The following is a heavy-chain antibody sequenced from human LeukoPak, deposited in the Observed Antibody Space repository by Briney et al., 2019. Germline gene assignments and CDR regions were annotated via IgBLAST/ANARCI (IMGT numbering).Heavy chain of an antibody. CDR2: IISTGNTK. V-gene: IGHV3-11*01. J-gene: IGHJ4*02. CDR1: GFTFSDYY. CDR3: ARDRDWGSYFDS. D-gene: IGHD7-27*01. Sequence: PGGSLRLSCAASGFTFSDYYMSWIRQAPGKGLEWVSFIISTGNTKYYADSVKGRFTISRDNAKNSVYLQMNSLRAEDTAVYYCARDRDWGSYFDSWGQGTLVTVSS.